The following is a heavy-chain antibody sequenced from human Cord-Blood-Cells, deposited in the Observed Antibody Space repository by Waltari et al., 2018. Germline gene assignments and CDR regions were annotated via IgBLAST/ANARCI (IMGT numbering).Heavy chain of an antibody. CDR3: ASSARESSGYLRGWYFDL. Sequence: GFSLSTSGMCVSWIRQPPGKALEWLALIDWDDDKYYSTSLKTRLTMTRDTSISTAYMELSRLRSDDTAVYYCASSARESSGYLRGWYFDLWGRGTLGTVSS. D-gene: IGHD3-22*01. V-gene: IGHV2-70*02. J-gene: IGHJ2*01. CDR1: GFSLSTSGMC. CDR2: IDWDDDK.